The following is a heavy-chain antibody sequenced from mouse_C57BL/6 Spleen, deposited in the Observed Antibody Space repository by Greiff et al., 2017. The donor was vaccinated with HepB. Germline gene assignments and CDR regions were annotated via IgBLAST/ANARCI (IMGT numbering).Heavy chain of an antibody. Sequence: EVQRVESVAELVRPGASVKLSCTASGFNIKNTYMHWVKQRPEQGLEWIGRIDPANGNTKYAPKFHGKATITADTSSNTDYLQLSSLTSEDTAIYYSDDYYYGSNYFDYWGQGTTLTVSS. CDR2: IDPANGNT. CDR1: GFNIKNTY. D-gene: IGHD1-1*01. J-gene: IGHJ2*01. CDR3: DDYYYGSNYFDY. V-gene: IGHV14-3*01.